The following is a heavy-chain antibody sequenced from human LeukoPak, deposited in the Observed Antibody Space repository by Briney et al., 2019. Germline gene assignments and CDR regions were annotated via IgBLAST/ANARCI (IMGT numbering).Heavy chain of an antibody. D-gene: IGHD2-21*01. J-gene: IGHJ2*01. Sequence: SETLSLTCTVTGCSISSYYWSWIRQPAGKGLEWIGRIYSSGSTTYNPSLMSQVTISLDTTKNQFSLKVTSVTAAETAVYYCARGFVLWHFDLWGRGTLVTVSS. CDR2: IYSSGST. CDR1: GCSISSYY. V-gene: IGHV4-4*07. CDR3: ARGFVLWHFDL.